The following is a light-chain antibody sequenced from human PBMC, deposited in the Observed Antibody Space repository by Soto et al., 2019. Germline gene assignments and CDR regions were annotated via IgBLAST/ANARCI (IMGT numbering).Light chain of an antibody. CDR3: QQGYITPWT. V-gene: IGKV1-39*01. J-gene: IGKJ1*01. Sequence: IQMTQYPSSLSPSVGDRVTITCRASQSINKYLNWYQQRPGKAPKLLISAASSLESGVPSRFSGSGSGTDFTLTISSLQPEDFATYYCQQGYITPWTFAQGTKVDIK. CDR2: AAS. CDR1: QSINKY.